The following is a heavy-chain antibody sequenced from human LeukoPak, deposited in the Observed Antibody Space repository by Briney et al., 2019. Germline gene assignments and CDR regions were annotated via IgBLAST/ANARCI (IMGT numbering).Heavy chain of an antibody. CDR3: ASGDGYLQPY. D-gene: IGHD2-21*01. CDR1: GFSVSGKF. Sequence: GGSLRLSCAASGFSVSGKFMSWVRQAPGKGLEWVSIIHYDGKTRYAGSVGGRFTIYRDDSENTPFLQMNSLRVDDTAVYFCASGDGYLQPYWGQGTLVTVSS. CDR2: IHYDGKT. V-gene: IGHV3-53*01. J-gene: IGHJ4*02.